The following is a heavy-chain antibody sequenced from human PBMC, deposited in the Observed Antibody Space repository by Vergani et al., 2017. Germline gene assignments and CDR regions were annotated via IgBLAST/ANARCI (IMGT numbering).Heavy chain of an antibody. Sequence: QLQLQESGPRLLKPSETLSLTCSLSGMSIINNNYYWGWIRQPPGKGLEWIGSIYDSRNNNYSPSLKSRVSISVDTSKNQFSLNLTSVTAADTAVYYCARHLRQLARNDVFDIWGHGTLVNVSS. CDR3: ARHLRQLARNDVFDI. J-gene: IGHJ3*02. D-gene: IGHD6-6*01. V-gene: IGHV4-39*01. CDR2: IYDSRNN. CDR1: GMSIINNNYY.